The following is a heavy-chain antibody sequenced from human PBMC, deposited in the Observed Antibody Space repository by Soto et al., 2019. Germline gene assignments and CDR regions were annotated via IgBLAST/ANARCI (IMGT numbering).Heavy chain of an antibody. Sequence: SETLSLTCSLYSGSLSGYYWSWIRQPPGKGLEWIGEISPSGTTNYSPSLKSRVSISVDTSKNQFSLNLTSLAAADTAVYYCARAPKVSGSAQTRPDFWGQGSLVTVSS. CDR3: ARAPKVSGSAQTRPDF. D-gene: IGHD6-6*01. V-gene: IGHV4-34*01. CDR1: SGSLSGYY. CDR2: ISPSGTT. J-gene: IGHJ4*02.